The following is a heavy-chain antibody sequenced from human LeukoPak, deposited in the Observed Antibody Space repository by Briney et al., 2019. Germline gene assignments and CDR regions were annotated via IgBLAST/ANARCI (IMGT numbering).Heavy chain of an antibody. CDR2: IYYSGST. CDR1: GGSISSYY. CDR3: ARWNYSSSPPGYYYYYMDV. V-gene: IGHV4-59*01. Sequence: PSETLSLTCTVSGGSISSYYWSWIRQPPGKGLEWIGYIYYSGSTNYNPSLKSRVTISVDTSKNQFSLKLSPVTAADTAVYYCARWNYSSSPPGYYYYYMDVWGKGTTVTVSS. D-gene: IGHD6-6*01. J-gene: IGHJ6*03.